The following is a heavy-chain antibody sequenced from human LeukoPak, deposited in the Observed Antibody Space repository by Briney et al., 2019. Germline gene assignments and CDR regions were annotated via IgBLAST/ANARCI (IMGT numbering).Heavy chain of an antibody. CDR3: ARSPRPRHYYYYYYMDV. CDR1: GFTFSSYE. Sequence: PGGSLRLSCAASGFTFSSYEMNWVRQAPGKGREWVSYISSSGSTIYYADSVKGRFTISRDNAKISLYLQMNSLRAEDTAVYYYARSPRPRHYYYYYYMDVWGKGTTVTISS. CDR2: ISSSGSTI. V-gene: IGHV3-48*03. J-gene: IGHJ6*03.